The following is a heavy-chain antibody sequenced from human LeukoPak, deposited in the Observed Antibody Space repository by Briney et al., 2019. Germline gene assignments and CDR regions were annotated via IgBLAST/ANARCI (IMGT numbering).Heavy chain of an antibody. CDR3: ARKGGGVVIPDNWFDP. Sequence: ASVKVSCKASGYTFTSYGISWVRQAPGQGLEWMGGIIPIFGTANYAQKFQGRVTITADESTSTAYMELSSLRSEDTAVSYCARKGGGVVIPDNWFDPWGQGTLVTVSS. CDR1: GYTFTSYG. D-gene: IGHD3-3*01. J-gene: IGHJ5*02. V-gene: IGHV1-69*13. CDR2: IIPIFGTA.